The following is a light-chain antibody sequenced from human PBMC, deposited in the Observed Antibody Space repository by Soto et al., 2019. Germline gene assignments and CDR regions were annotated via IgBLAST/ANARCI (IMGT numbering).Light chain of an antibody. Sequence: QSVLTQPRSVSGSPGQSVTISCTGTSSDLGGYNYVSWYQQHPGKAPKLMIYDVNKRPSGVPDRFSGSKSGNTASLTISGLQAGDEADYYCGSYAGSYTLVFGTGTKVTVL. CDR2: DVN. CDR3: GSYAGSYTLV. V-gene: IGLV2-11*01. CDR1: SSDLGGYNY. J-gene: IGLJ1*01.